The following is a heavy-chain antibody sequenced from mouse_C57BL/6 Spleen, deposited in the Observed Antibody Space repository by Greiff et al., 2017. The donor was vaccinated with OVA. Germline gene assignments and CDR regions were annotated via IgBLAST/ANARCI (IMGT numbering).Heavy chain of an antibody. Sequence: EVQLVESGPGLVKPSQSLSLTCSVTGYSITSGYYWNWIRQFPGNKLEWMGYISYDGSNNYNPSLKNRISITRDTSKNQFFLKLNSVTTEDTATYYCAREEDGYYFDYWGQGTTLTVSS. CDR1: GYSITSGYY. J-gene: IGHJ2*01. D-gene: IGHD2-3*01. CDR2: ISYDGSN. V-gene: IGHV3-6*01. CDR3: AREEDGYYFDY.